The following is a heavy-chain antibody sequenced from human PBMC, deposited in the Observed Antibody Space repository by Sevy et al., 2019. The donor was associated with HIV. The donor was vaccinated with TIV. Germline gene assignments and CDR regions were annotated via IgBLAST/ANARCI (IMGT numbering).Heavy chain of an antibody. CDR3: ARGLGSSADRAMVTYAVDY. Sequence: GGSLRLSCAASGFTFSDYYMSWIRQAPGKGLEWVSYISSSGSTIYYADSVKGRFTISRDNAKNSLYLQMNSLRAEDKAVYYCARGLGSSADRAMVTYAVDYWGQGTLVTVSS. V-gene: IGHV3-11*01. CDR1: GFTFSDYY. J-gene: IGHJ4*02. D-gene: IGHD5-18*01. CDR2: ISSSGSTI.